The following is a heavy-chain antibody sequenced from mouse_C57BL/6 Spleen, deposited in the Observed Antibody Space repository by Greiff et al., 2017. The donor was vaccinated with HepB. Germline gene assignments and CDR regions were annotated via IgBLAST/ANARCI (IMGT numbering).Heavy chain of an antibody. J-gene: IGHJ3*01. V-gene: IGHV1-52*01. CDR1: GYTFTSYW. D-gene: IGHD2-2*01. Sequence: QVQLKQPGAELVRPGSSVKLSCKASGYTFTSYWMHWVKQRPIQGLEWIGNIDPSDSETHYNQKFKDKATLTVDKSSSTAYMQLSSLTSEDSAVYYCAREGYDGAWFAYWGQGTLVTVSA. CDR2: IDPSDSET. CDR3: AREGYDGAWFAY.